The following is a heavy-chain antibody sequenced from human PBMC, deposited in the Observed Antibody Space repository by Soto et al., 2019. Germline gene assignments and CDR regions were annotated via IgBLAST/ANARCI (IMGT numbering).Heavy chain of an antibody. CDR2: IHNSGST. D-gene: IGHD1-26*01. J-gene: IGHJ4*02. Sequence: PSETLSLTCTVSGGSISSYYWSWIRQPPGKGLEWIAYIHNSGSTNYDPSLKSRVTTSLDTSKNQFSLKLSSVTAADTAVYYCAGSGGSYYFNYWGQGTPVTVSS. CDR3: AGSGGSYYFNY. CDR1: GGSISSYY. V-gene: IGHV4-59*01.